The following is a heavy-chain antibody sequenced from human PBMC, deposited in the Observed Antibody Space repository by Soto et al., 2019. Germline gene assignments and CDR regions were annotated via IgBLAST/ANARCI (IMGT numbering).Heavy chain of an antibody. Sequence: QVQLLQSGAEVKKPGASVQVSCKASGYTFTSYGVSWVRQAPGQGLEWMGWISAYNGNTNYAQKLQGRVTMTTDTSTSTAYMELRSLRSDETAVYDCARDGALGQNYYDSGMDVWGQGTTVTVSS. CDR1: GYTFTSYG. J-gene: IGHJ6*02. CDR2: ISAYNGNT. CDR3: ARDGALGQNYYDSGMDV. D-gene: IGHD7-27*01. V-gene: IGHV1-18*01.